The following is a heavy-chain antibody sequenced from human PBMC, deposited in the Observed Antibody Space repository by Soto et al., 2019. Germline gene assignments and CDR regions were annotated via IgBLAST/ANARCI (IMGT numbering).Heavy chain of an antibody. J-gene: IGHJ4*02. D-gene: IGHD1-26*01. Sequence: EVQLLESGGDLVQPGGSLRLSCAASGFTFRNYALSWVRQAPGKGLEWVSGIGGSGDITYYADTVKGRFTISRDNSKNTLYLQMNSLRAEDTAVYYCAKDAQWELLLRYFDYWGQGTLVTVSS. CDR2: IGGSGDIT. CDR1: GFTFRNYA. CDR3: AKDAQWELLLRYFDY. V-gene: IGHV3-23*01.